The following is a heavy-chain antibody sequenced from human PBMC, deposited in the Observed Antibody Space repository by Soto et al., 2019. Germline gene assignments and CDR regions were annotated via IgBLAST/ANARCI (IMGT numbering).Heavy chain of an antibody. D-gene: IGHD3-9*01. Sequence: QVQLVQSGGEVKKPGASVKVSGKASGYTFTSHGISWVRQAPGQGLEWMGWISTYNGKTDYAQKFHDRLTMTADTRTTTGYMELRSLRSDDTAVYYCARLLTEGVTYREDAFDIWGQGTKVTVSS. V-gene: IGHV1-18*04. CDR1: GYTFTSHG. J-gene: IGHJ3*02. CDR3: ARLLTEGVTYREDAFDI. CDR2: ISTYNGKT.